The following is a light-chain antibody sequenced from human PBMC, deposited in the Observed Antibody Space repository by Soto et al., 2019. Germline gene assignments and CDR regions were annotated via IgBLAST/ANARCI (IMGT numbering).Light chain of an antibody. CDR3: CSYAGSSTVV. CDR2: EGS. V-gene: IGLV2-23*01. CDR1: SSDVGSYNL. J-gene: IGLJ2*01. Sequence: QSALTQRASVSGSPGQSITISCTGTSSDVGSYNLVSWYQQHPGKAPKLMIYEGSKRPSGVSNRFSGSKSGNTASLTISGLQAEDDADYYCCSYAGSSTVVFGGGTKLTVL.